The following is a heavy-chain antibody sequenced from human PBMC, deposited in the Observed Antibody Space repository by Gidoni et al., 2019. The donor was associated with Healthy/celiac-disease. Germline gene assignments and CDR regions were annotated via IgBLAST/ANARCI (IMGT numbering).Heavy chain of an antibody. CDR3: ARGEGSGWLADY. D-gene: IGHD6-19*01. J-gene: IGHJ4*02. CDR1: GFTFSSYA. CDR2: ISGSGGST. V-gene: IGHV3-23*01. Sequence: EVQLLESGGGLVQPGGSLRLPCAASGFTFSSYAMSWVRQAPGKGLEWVSAISGSGGSTYYADSVKGRFTISRDNSKNTLYLQMNSLRAEDTAVYYCARGEGSGWLADYWGQGTLVTVSS.